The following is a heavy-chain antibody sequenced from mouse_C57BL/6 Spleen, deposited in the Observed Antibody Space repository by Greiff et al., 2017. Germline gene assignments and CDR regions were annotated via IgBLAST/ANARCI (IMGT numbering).Heavy chain of an antibody. CDR3: TRDSITTVVATDYFDY. CDR1: GFTFSSYA. CDR2: ISSGGDYI. D-gene: IGHD1-1*01. V-gene: IGHV5-9-1*02. Sequence: EVMLVESGEGLVKPGGSLKLSCAASGFTFSSYAMSWVRQTPEKRLEWVAYISSGGDYIYYADTVKGRFTISRDNARNTLYLQMSSLKSEDTAMYYCTRDSITTVVATDYFDYWGQGTTLTVSS. J-gene: IGHJ2*01.